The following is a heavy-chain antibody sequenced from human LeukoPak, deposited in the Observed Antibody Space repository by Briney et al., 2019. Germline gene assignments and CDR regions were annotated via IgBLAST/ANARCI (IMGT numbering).Heavy chain of an antibody. Sequence: TGGSLRLSCAASGFTFSTYGMHWVRQAPGKGLEWVAILSRDGSDKYYADSVKGRFTISRDKSKNTLYLQMNSLRAEDTAVYYCAIATGGDAGGDYYYYYGMDVWGQGTTVTVSS. CDR3: AIATGGDAGGDYYYYYGMDV. V-gene: IGHV3-30*03. D-gene: IGHD2-21*02. CDR2: LSRDGSDK. CDR1: GFTFSTYG. J-gene: IGHJ6*02.